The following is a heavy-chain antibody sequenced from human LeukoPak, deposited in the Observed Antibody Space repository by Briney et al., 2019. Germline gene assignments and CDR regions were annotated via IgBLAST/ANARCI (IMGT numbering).Heavy chain of an antibody. V-gene: IGHV4-39*01. J-gene: IGHJ4*02. Sequence: KPSETLSLTCSVSGDSIRSSSHYWGWIRQPPGKGLEWIGSIYYTGSTYYNPSLKSRVTISVDTSKNQFSLKLSSVTAADTAVYYCARGPPSWDYNSGTYYTFYFDTWGQGTLVTVSS. D-gene: IGHD3-10*01. CDR1: GDSIRSSSHY. CDR3: ARGPPSWDYNSGTYYTFYFDT. CDR2: IYYTGST.